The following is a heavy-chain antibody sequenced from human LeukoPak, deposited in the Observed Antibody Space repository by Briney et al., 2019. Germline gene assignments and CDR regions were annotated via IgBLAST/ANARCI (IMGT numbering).Heavy chain of an antibody. D-gene: IGHD3-22*01. CDR2: INWNGGSN. Sequence: GGSLRLSCAASGFTFDYYGMTWVRQAPGKGLEWVSGINWNGGSNDYTDSVKGRFTISRDNTKNSLYLQMNSLRAGDTAFYYCARDRYYDTSDFLDYWGQGTLVTVSS. V-gene: IGHV3-20*04. CDR3: ARDRYYDTSDFLDY. CDR1: GFTFDYYG. J-gene: IGHJ4*02.